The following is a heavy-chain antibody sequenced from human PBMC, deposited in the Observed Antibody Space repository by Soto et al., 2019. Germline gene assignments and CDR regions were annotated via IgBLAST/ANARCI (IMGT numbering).Heavy chain of an antibody. Sequence: QVQLVQSGAEVKKPGASVKVSCKASGYTFTSYYMHWVRQAPGQGLEWMGIINPSGGSTSYAQKYRGGVPMTGDTSGSTVYGDLSSRRVGDTAVFYCARYYFIGSIAGAGPLSGHSEDDGMDVGGQGPTVPVSS. CDR2: INPSGGST. V-gene: IGHV1-46*01. CDR3: ARYYFIGSIAGAGPLSGHSEDDGMDV. D-gene: IGHD6-19*01. CDR1: GYTFTSYY. J-gene: IGHJ6*02.